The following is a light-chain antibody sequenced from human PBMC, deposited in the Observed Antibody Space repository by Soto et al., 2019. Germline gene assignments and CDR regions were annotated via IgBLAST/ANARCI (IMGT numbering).Light chain of an antibody. V-gene: IGLV2-14*01. CDR2: DVR. J-gene: IGLJ2*01. CDR1: SSDVGGYNY. CDR3: SSYTSSSTVI. Sequence: QSALTQPSSMSGSPGQSITISCTGTSSDVGGYNYISWYQQLPGTAPKFIIYDVRNRPSGVSNRFSGSRSGNTASLTISGLQAEDEADYYCSSYTSSSTVIFGAGTKLTVL.